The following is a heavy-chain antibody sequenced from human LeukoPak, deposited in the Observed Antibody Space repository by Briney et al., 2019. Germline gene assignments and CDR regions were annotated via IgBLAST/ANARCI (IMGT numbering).Heavy chain of an antibody. CDR1: GYSISSGYY. Sequence: SETLSLTCTVSGYSISSGYYWGWIRQPPGQGLEWIGSIYHSGSTYYNPSLKSRVTISVDTSKNQFSLKLSSVTAADTAVYYCARGSRITMIVVVPSGAFDIWGQGTMVTVSS. CDR2: IYHSGST. CDR3: ARGSRITMIVVVPSGAFDI. J-gene: IGHJ3*02. V-gene: IGHV4-38-2*02. D-gene: IGHD3-22*01.